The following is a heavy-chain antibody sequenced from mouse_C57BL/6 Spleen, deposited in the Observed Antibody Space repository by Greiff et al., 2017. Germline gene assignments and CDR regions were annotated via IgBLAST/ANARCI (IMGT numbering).Heavy chain of an antibody. V-gene: IGHV3-6*01. CDR1: GYSITSGYY. Sequence: EVQLQESGPGLVKPSQSLSLTCSVTGYSITSGYYWNWIRQFPGNKLEWMGYISYDGSNNYNPSLKNRISITRDTSKNQFFLKLNSVTTEDTATYYCARGGIYYYGSSFFDYWGQGTTLTVSS. CDR2: ISYDGSN. D-gene: IGHD1-1*01. CDR3: ARGGIYYYGSSFFDY. J-gene: IGHJ2*01.